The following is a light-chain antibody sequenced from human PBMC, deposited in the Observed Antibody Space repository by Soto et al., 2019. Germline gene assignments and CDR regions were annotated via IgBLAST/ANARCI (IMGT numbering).Light chain of an antibody. V-gene: IGLV1-47*01. CDR3: ATWDDSLSGHYV. CDR1: SSNIGSNY. J-gene: IGLJ1*01. Sequence: QSALTQPPSGSGTPGHGVTIFCSGSSSNIGSNYVYWYQHLPGAAPKLLIYRNNERPSGVPDRFSGSKSGTSASLAISGLRSDDEADYYCATWDDSLSGHYVFGTGTKVTVL. CDR2: RNN.